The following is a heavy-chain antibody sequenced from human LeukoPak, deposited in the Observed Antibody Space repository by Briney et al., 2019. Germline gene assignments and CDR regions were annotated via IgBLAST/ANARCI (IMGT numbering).Heavy chain of an antibody. CDR3: ARARGLVP. V-gene: IGHV3-7*01. Sequence: PGGSLRLSCAASGFTFSNDWMSWVRQAPGKGLEWVANIKQDGSEKYYVDSVKGRFTISRDNAKNSLYLQMNSLRAEDTAVYYCARARGLVPWGPGTLVTVSS. CDR2: IKQDGSEK. D-gene: IGHD6-6*01. CDR1: GFTFSNDW. J-gene: IGHJ4*02.